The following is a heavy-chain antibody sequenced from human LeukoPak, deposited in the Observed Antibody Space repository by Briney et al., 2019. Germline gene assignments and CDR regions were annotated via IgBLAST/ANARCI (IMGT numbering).Heavy chain of an antibody. V-gene: IGHV1-18*04. CDR3: ARDLEHCRNIICSNSAY. D-gene: IGHD2-2*01. CDR1: GYNFDRYG. CDR2: ISTYNGNT. Sequence: ASVKVSCKGSGYNFDRYGVNWVRQAPGQGLEWVGWISTYNGNTFYAQKFEGRVSMTTDTTTNTVYMDLRSLRSDDTAVYYCARDLEHCRNIICSNSAYWGQGTLVTVSS. J-gene: IGHJ4*02.